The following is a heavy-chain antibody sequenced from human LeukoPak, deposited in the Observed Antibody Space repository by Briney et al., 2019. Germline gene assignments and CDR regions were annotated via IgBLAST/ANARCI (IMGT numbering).Heavy chain of an antibody. CDR3: ARDVREYCSTSSCPPYYSDY. CDR1: GFTFSNYY. V-gene: IGHV3-7*01. CDR2: IRKVGSDK. J-gene: IGHJ4*02. Sequence: GGPLRLSCAASGFTFSNYYMSWVRQAQGKGLEWVANIRKVGSDKYYVDSVKGRFTISRDNARNSLYLQMNSLRVEDTAVYYCARDVREYCSTSSCPPYYSDYWGQGTLVTVSS. D-gene: IGHD2-2*01.